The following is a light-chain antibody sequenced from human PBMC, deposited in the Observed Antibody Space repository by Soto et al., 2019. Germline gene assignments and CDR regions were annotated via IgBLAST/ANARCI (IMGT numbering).Light chain of an antibody. V-gene: IGKV1-9*01. CDR3: QQVNGYPRDIT. J-gene: IGKJ4*01. CDR2: AAS. CDR1: QSISSY. Sequence: DIQMTQSPSFLSASVGDRVTITCRASQSISSYLNWYQQKPGKAPKLLIYAASTLQSGVPSRFSGSGSGTDFTLTISSLQPEDFATYYCQQVNGYPRDITFGGGTRVEI.